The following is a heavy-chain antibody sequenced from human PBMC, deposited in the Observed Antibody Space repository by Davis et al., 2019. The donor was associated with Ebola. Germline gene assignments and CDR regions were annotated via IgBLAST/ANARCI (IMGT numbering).Heavy chain of an antibody. D-gene: IGHD3-22*01. V-gene: IGHV3-23*01. CDR2: ISGSGGST. CDR1: GFTFSSYA. Sequence: GESLKISCAASGFTFSSYAMSWVRQAPGKGLEWVSAISGSGGSTYYADSVKGRFTISRDNSENTVFLQMSSLRAEDTAIYYCAKGELVITRGYFDYWGQGILVTVSA. J-gene: IGHJ4*02. CDR3: AKGELVITRGYFDY.